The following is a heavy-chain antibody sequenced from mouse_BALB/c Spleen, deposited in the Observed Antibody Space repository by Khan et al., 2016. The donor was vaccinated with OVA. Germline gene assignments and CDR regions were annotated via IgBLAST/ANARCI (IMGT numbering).Heavy chain of an antibody. V-gene: IGHV1-26*01. CDR2: VNPNTDNI. J-gene: IGHJ3*01. CDR3: ARGYDFFAY. Sequence: EVQLVESGPDLVKPGASVKISCKASGYSFTLYYMSWVKQSHGKSLEWIGRVNPNTDNINYNQEFKGKAILTVDKSSNTAYMELRSLTSEDSAVYFCARGYDFFAYWGQGTLVTVSA. D-gene: IGHD2-14*01. CDR1: GYSFTLYY.